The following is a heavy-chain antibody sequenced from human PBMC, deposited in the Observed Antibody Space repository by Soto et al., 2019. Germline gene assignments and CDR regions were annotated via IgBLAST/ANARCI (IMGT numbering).Heavy chain of an antibody. V-gene: IGHV3-74*01. Sequence: GGSLRLSCAASGFTFSSYWMHWVRQAPGKGLAWVSRINSDGSSTSYADSVKGRFTISRDNAKNTLYLQMNSLRAEDTAVYYCARVSSSSFVTNHEYWGQGTLVTVSS. CDR2: INSDGSST. CDR3: ARVSSSSFVTNHEY. D-gene: IGHD6-6*01. CDR1: GFTFSSYW. J-gene: IGHJ4*02.